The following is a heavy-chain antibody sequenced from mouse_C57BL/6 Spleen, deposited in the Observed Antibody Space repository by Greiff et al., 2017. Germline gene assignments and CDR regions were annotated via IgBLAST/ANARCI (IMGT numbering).Heavy chain of an antibody. V-gene: IGHV1-81*01. Sequence: QVQLQQSGAELARPGASVKLSCKASGYTFTSYGISWVKQRTGQGLEWIGEIYPRSGNTYYNEKFKGKATLTADKSSSTAYMELRSLTSEDSAVYFCARDYSNLGYFGVWGTGTTVTVSS. CDR1: GYTFTSYG. D-gene: IGHD2-5*01. CDR2: IYPRSGNT. CDR3: ARDYSNLGYFGV. J-gene: IGHJ1*03.